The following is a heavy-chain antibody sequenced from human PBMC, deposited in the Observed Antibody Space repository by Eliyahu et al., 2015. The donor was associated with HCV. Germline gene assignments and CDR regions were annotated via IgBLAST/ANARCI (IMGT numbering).Heavy chain of an antibody. D-gene: IGHD3-3*01. Sequence: EVKKPGSSVKVSCKASGGTFSSYAISWVRQAPGQGLEWMGGIIPIFGTANYAQKFQGRVTITADKSTSTAYMELSSLRSEDTAVYYCAGGVGRFLEWLNNWFDPWGQGTLVTVSS. J-gene: IGHJ5*02. CDR1: GGTFSSYA. CDR3: AGGVGRFLEWLNNWFDP. CDR2: IIPIFGTA. V-gene: IGHV1-69*06.